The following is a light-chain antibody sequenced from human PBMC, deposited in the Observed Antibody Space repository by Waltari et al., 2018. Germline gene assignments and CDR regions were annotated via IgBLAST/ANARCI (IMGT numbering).Light chain of an antibody. CDR3: SSYTSSSTHVV. CDR2: DVS. Sequence: SALTQPASVSGSPGQSITISCTGTSSDVGGYNYVSWYQQHPGKAPKLMIYDVSNRPSGVSNRSAGSKSGNTASLTISGLQAEDEADYYCSSYTSSSTHVVFGGGTKLTVL. J-gene: IGLJ2*01. CDR1: SSDVGGYNY. V-gene: IGLV2-14*03.